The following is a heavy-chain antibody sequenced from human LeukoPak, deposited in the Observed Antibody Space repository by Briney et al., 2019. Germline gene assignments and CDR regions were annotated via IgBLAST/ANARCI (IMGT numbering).Heavy chain of an antibody. D-gene: IGHD4-23*01. CDR1: GYSINSGYY. CDR2: VSHSGTT. V-gene: IGHV4-38-2*02. Sequence: SETLSLTCTVSGYSINSGYYWGWIRQPPGKGLEWIGAVSHSGTTYYNPSLKSRVTISIDASKNQFSLKLSSVTAADTAVYFCARTPYGANSCADYWGQGSLVTVSS. J-gene: IGHJ4*02. CDR3: ARTPYGANSCADY.